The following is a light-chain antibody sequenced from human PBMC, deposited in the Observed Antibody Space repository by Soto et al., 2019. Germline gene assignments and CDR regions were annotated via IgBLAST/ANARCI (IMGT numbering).Light chain of an antibody. CDR2: EVS. Sequence: QSALTQPASVSGSPGQSITISCTGTSSDVGVYNYVSWYQQHPGKAPKLMIYEVSNRPSGVSNRFSGSKSGYTASLTISGLQAEDEADYYCSSYTSSSTDVFGTGTKVTVL. V-gene: IGLV2-14*03. J-gene: IGLJ1*01. CDR1: SSDVGVYNY. CDR3: SSYTSSSTDV.